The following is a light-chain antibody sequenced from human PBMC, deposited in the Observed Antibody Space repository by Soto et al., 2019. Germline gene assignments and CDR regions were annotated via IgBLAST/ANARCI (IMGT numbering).Light chain of an antibody. CDR3: GAWHDSLSGVS. V-gene: IGLV1-47*02. CDR2: TNN. CDR1: RPSIGSHH. J-gene: IGLJ2*01. Sequence: QSVLTQPPSASGAPGPGVTFSCSGSRPSIGSHHVYWYQQRPGLAPQRPIYTNNQRPSGVPDRFSASKSGTAAALASRGLRSEDEADYYYGAWHDSLSGVSFGGGTK.